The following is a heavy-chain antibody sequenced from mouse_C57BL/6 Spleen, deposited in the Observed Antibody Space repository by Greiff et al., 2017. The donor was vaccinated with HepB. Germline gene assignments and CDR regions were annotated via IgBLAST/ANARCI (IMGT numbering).Heavy chain of an antibody. CDR3: ARGRGLLHAMDY. J-gene: IGHJ4*01. CDR1: GYTFTSYW. V-gene: IGHV1-55*01. CDR2: IYPGSGST. D-gene: IGHD2-3*01. Sequence: QVQLQHPGAELVKPGASVKMSCKASGYTFTSYWITWVKQRPGQGLEWIGDIYPGSGSTNYNEKFKSKATLTVDTSSSTAYMQLSSLTSEDSAVYYCARGRGLLHAMDYWGQGTSVTVSS.